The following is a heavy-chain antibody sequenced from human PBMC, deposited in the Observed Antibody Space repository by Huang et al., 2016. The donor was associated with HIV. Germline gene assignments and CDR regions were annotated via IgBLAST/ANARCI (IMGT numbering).Heavy chain of an antibody. CDR1: GASISSGSYY. CDR2: IYTSGST. D-gene: IGHD2-15*01. Sequence: QVQLQESGPGLVKPSQTLSLTCPVSGASISSGSYYWTWIRQPAGKGLEWIGHIYTSGSTNYNPSLKSRGTISIDTSKNHFSLRLNSVTAADTAVYYCATWPPGSQMRAFDIWGPGTMITVSS. CDR3: ATWPPGSQMRAFDI. J-gene: IGHJ3*02. V-gene: IGHV4-61*09.